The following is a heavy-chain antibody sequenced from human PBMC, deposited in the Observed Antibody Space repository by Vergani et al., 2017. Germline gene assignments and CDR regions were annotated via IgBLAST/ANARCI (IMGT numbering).Heavy chain of an antibody. J-gene: IGHJ5*02. CDR1: DFSLTTTVGMG. D-gene: IGHD1-14*01. CDR3: AHKPPTGMNWFDH. V-gene: IGHV2-5*01. CDR2: IFWNDNQ. Sequence: QITLKESGPALVKPTETLTLTCTFSDFSLTTTVGMGVAWIRQPPGKALEWLAFIFWNDNQRYAPSLKCRLTIAKDTSKHQVVLNLTNVDPVDTATYYCAHKPPTGMNWFDHWGQGILVTVSS.